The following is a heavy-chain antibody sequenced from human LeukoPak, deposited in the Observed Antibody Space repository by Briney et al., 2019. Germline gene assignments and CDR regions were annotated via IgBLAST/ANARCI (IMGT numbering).Heavy chain of an antibody. Sequence: SETLSLTCTVSGDSISSYYWSWIRQPPGKGLEWIGYIYYSGSTNYNPSLKSRVTISVDTSKNQFSLKLSSVTAADTAVYYCARHVSDSSGWYSLDAFDIWGQGTMVTVSS. CDR3: ARHVSDSSGWYSLDAFDI. CDR1: GDSISSYY. CDR2: IYYSGST. D-gene: IGHD6-19*01. J-gene: IGHJ3*02. V-gene: IGHV4-59*08.